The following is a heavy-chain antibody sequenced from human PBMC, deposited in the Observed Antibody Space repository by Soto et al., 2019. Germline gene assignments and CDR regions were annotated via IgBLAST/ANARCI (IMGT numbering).Heavy chain of an antibody. J-gene: IGHJ5*02. CDR3: ARAHFWSGYYTGGWFDP. CDR2: IYYSGST. Sequence: SETLSLTCTVSGGSISSYYWSWIRQPPGKGLEWIGYIYYSGSTNYNPSLKSRVTISVDTSKNQFSLKLSSVTAADTAVYYCARAHFWSGYYTGGWFDPWGQGTLVTVSS. D-gene: IGHD3-3*02. CDR1: GGSISSYY. V-gene: IGHV4-59*01.